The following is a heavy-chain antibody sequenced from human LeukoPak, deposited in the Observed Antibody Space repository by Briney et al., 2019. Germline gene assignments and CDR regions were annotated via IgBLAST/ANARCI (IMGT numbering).Heavy chain of an antibody. J-gene: IGHJ5*02. CDR2: ISSSSSTI. CDR3: ARDGGITVGNHRRDWFDP. Sequence: GGSLRLSCAASGFTFSSYSMNWVRQAPGKGLEWVSYISSSSSTIYYADSVKGRFTISRDNAKNSLYLQMNSLRAEDTAVYYCARDGGITVGNHRRDWFDPWGLGTLVTVSS. CDR1: GFTFSSYS. D-gene: IGHD3-10*01. V-gene: IGHV3-48*04.